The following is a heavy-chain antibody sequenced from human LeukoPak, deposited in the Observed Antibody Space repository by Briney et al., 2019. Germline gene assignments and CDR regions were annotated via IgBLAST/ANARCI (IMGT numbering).Heavy chain of an antibody. Sequence: GGSLRLSCAASGFTVSSNYMSRVRQAPGKGLEWVSVIYSGGSTYFADSVKGRFTISRDNSKNTLYLQMNSLRAEDTAVYYCARDGGATMVRGVATYDSWGQGTLVTVSS. CDR3: ARDGGATMVRGVATYDS. J-gene: IGHJ4*02. CDR1: GFTVSSNY. V-gene: IGHV3-66*01. CDR2: IYSGGST. D-gene: IGHD3-10*01.